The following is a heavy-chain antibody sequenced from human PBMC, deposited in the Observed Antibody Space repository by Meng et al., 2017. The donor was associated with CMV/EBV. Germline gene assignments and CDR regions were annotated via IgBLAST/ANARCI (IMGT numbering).Heavy chain of an antibody. CDR1: GFTFDDYA. D-gene: IGHD2-2*01. CDR3: ARVPYCSSTSCYST. V-gene: IGHV3-9*01. CDR2: ISWNSGSI. Sequence: GGSLRLSCAASGFTFDDYAMHWVRQAPGKGLEWVSGISWNSGSIGYADSVKGRFTISRDNAKNSLYLQMNSLRAEDTAVYYCARVPYCSSTSCYSTWGQGTTVTVSS. J-gene: IGHJ6*02.